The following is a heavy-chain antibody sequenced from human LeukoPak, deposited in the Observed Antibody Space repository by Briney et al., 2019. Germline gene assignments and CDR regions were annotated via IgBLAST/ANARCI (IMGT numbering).Heavy chain of an antibody. D-gene: IGHD3-22*01. Sequence: GGSLRLSCAASGFTFSDYYMSWIRQAPGKGLEWVSYISSSGSTIYYADSVKGRFTISRDNAKNSLYLQMNSLRAEDTAVYYCARDYYDSSGYYPFDYYYYYYMDVWGKGTTVTVSS. CDR1: GFTFSDYY. CDR3: ARDYYDSSGYYPFDYYYYYYMDV. CDR2: ISSSGSTI. V-gene: IGHV3-11*04. J-gene: IGHJ6*03.